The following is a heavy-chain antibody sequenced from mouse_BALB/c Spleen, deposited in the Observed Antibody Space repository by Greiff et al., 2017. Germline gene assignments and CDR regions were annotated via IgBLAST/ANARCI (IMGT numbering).Heavy chain of an antibody. Sequence: EVQLQQSGPGLVKPSQSLSLTCSVTGYSITSGYYWNWIRQFPGNKLEWMGYISYDGSNNYNPSLKNRISITRDTSKNQFFLKLNSVTTEDTATYYCARLYYRYSYFDYWGQGTTLTVSS. D-gene: IGHD2-14*01. CDR1: GYSITSGYY. CDR2: ISYDGSN. CDR3: ARLYYRYSYFDY. J-gene: IGHJ2*01. V-gene: IGHV3-6*02.